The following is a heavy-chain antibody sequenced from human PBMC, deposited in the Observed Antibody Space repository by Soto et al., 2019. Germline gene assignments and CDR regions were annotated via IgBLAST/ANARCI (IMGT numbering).Heavy chain of an antibody. J-gene: IGHJ6*03. CDR1: GGSISSYY. CDR3: GRRVLVGLFYYKGG. CDR2: IYYSGST. V-gene: IGHV4-59*01. D-gene: IGHD1-26*01. Sequence: SETLSLTCTVSGGSISSYYWSWIRQPPGKGLEWIGYIYYSGSTNYNPSLKSRVTISVDTSKNQFSLKLSSVTAADTAVYYCGRRVLVGLFYYKGGWGKGTTVTVSS.